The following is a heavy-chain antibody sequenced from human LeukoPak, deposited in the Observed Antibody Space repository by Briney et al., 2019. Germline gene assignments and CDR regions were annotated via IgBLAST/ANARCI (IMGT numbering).Heavy chain of an antibody. J-gene: IGHJ4*02. V-gene: IGHV1-69*04. D-gene: IGHD5-24*01. CDR2: ILPILGIA. CDR3: ARYRGTATILELYFDY. CDR1: GGTFSNYA. Sequence: SVKVSCKASGGTFSNYAIIWVRQAPGQGLEWMGRILPILGIANYAQKFQGRVTITADKSTSTAYMELSSLRSEDTAVYYCARYRGTATILELYFDYWGQGTLVTVSS.